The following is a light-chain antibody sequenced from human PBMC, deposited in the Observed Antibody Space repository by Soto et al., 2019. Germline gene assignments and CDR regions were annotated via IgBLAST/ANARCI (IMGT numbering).Light chain of an antibody. CDR2: EVT. CDR1: SSDVGGYNY. J-gene: IGLJ1*01. Sequence: QSALTQPASVSGSPGQSITISCTGTSSDVGGYNYVSWYQQHPGKAPKLMLYEVTNRPSGVSNRFSGSKSGNTASLTISGLQAEDEADYYCSSYSRSSFYVFGTGTKLTVL. CDR3: SSYSRSSFYV. V-gene: IGLV2-14*01.